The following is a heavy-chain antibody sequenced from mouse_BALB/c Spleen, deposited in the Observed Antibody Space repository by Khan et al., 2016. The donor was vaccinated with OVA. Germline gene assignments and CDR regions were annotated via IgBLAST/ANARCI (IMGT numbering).Heavy chain of an antibody. J-gene: IGHJ2*01. V-gene: IGHV3-2*02. CDR3: ARYDYGYDGRGFDY. D-gene: IGHD2-2*01. CDR1: GYSITSDYA. Sequence: EVQLQESGPGLVKPSQSLSLTCTVTGYSITSDYAWNWIRQFPGNKLEWMGYISYSGSTSYNPSLKSRISITRDTSKNQFFLQLNSVTTEDKAKYYCARYDYGYDGRGFDYWGQGTTLTVSS. CDR2: ISYSGST.